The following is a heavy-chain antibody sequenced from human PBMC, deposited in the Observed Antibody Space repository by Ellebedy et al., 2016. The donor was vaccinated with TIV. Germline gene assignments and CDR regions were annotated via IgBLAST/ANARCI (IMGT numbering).Heavy chain of an antibody. CDR2: ISSSGSYI. V-gene: IGHV3-21*01. D-gene: IGHD2-2*01. CDR1: GFTFSTHS. Sequence: GESLKISXAASGFTFSTHSLNWVRQSPGKGLEWVSSISSSGSYIYYADSVKGRFTISRDNAKNSLSLQMNNLRAEDTAVYYCARGIHDRECSSARCDNYWGQGTQVTVSS. J-gene: IGHJ4*02. CDR3: ARGIHDRECSSARCDNY.